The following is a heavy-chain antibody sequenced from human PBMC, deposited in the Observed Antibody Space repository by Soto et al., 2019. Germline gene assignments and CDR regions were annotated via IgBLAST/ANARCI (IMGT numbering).Heavy chain of an antibody. CDR1: GFTFSGYS. CDR2: INTNGVNT. CDR3: ARGRVEDSSGWATYFDY. V-gene: IGHV3-64*01. D-gene: IGHD6-19*01. J-gene: IGHJ4*02. Sequence: PGGSLRLPCAASGFTFSGYSMFWVRPAPRKGLEYVSAINTNGVNTFYAKSVKGRFTISRDNSKNTMYLQMGSLRAEDMAVYYCARGRVEDSSGWATYFDYWGQGTLVTVSS.